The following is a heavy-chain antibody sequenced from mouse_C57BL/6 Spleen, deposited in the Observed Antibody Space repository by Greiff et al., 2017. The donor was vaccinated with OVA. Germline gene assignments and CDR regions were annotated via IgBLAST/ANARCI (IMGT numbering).Heavy chain of an antibody. D-gene: IGHD2-2*01. CDR2: FHPYNDDT. Sequence: QVQLKESGAELVKPGASVKMSCKASGYTFTTYPIEWMKQTHGKSLEWIGNFHPYNDDTKYNEKFKGKATLTVEKSSNTVYLELSRLTSDDSAVYYCAIYYGYGAWFAYWGQGTLVTVSA. CDR3: AIYYGYGAWFAY. V-gene: IGHV1-47*01. CDR1: GYTFTTYP. J-gene: IGHJ3*01.